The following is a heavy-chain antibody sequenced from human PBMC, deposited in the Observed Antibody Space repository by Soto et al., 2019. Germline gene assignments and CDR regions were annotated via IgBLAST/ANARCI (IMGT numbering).Heavy chain of an antibody. CDR3: ARVGSYGGKRIN. V-gene: IGHV4-30-4*01. CDR2: IYYSGST. CDR1: GGSISSGDYY. J-gene: IGHJ4*02. D-gene: IGHD4-17*01. Sequence: KPSETLSLTCTVSGGSISSGDYYWSWIRQPPGKGLEWIGYIYYSGSTYYNPSLKSRVTISVDTSKNQFSLKLSSVTAADTAVYYCARVGSYGGKRINWGQGTLVTVSS.